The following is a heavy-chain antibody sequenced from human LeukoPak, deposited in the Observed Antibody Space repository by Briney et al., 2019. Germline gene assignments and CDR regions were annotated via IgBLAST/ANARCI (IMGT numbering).Heavy chain of an antibody. J-gene: IGHJ3*02. CDR1: GFTFSSYG. CDR3: AKTDGDISVEMATITGAFDI. V-gene: IGHV3-23*01. D-gene: IGHD5-24*01. Sequence: GGSLRLSCAASGFTFSSYGMSWVRQAPGKGLEWVSAISGSGGSTYYADSVKGRFTISRDNSKNTLYLQMNSLRAEDTAVYYCAKTDGDISVEMATITGAFDIWGQGTMVTVSS. CDR2: ISGSGGST.